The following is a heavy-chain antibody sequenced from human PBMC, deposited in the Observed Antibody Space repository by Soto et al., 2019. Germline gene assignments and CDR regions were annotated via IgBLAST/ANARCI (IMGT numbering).Heavy chain of an antibody. J-gene: IGHJ4*01. CDR1: GGSISSGGYY. Sequence: SETLSLTCTVSGGSISSGGYYWSWIRQPPGKGLEWIGYIYYSGSTNYNPSLKSRVTISVDTSKNQFSLKLSSVTAADTAVYYCASSFLYCSGGSCYLPRYWGHGTLVTVSS. CDR2: IYYSGST. D-gene: IGHD2-15*01. V-gene: IGHV4-61*08. CDR3: ASSFLYCSGGSCYLPRY.